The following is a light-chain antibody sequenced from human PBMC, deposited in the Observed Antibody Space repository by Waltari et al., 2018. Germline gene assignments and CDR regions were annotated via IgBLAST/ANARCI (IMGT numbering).Light chain of an antibody. CDR2: VNSDGSH. J-gene: IGLJ3*02. CDR1: SGHSNNV. Sequence: QLVLTQSPSASAHLGASVKLPCTLSSGHSNNVIAWLQQRPEKGPRYLMKVNSDGSHNKGDETPERFSGSSSGAERDLTLSSLQSEDEADYFCQTGGHGTWVFGGGTKLTVL. CDR3: QTGGHGTWV. V-gene: IGLV4-69*01.